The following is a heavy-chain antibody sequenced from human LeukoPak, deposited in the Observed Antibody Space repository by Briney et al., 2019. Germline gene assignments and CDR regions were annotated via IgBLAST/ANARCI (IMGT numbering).Heavy chain of an antibody. CDR3: ARGTVRGGFDY. J-gene: IGHJ4*02. CDR2: INHSGST. D-gene: IGHD3-10*01. Sequence: TSETLSLTCAVYGGSFSGYYWSWIRQPPGNGLEWIGEINHSGSTNYNPSLKSRVTISVDTSKNQFSLKLSSVTAADTAVYYCARGTVRGGFDYWGQGTLVTVSS. CDR1: GGSFSGYY. V-gene: IGHV4-34*01.